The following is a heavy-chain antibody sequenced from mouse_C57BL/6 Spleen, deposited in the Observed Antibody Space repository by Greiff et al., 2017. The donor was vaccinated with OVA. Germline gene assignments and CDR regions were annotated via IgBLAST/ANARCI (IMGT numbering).Heavy chain of an antibody. J-gene: IGHJ4*01. V-gene: IGHV1-54*01. D-gene: IGHD2-3*01. CDR1: GYAFTNYL. CDR2: INPGSGGT. CDR3: ARSGDGCMDY. Sequence: QVQLQQSGAELVRPGTSVKVSCKASGYAFTNYLIEWVKQRPGQGLEWIGVINPGSGGTNYNEKFKGKATLTADKSSSTAYMQLSSLTSEDSAVYFCARSGDGCMDYWGQGTSVTVSS.